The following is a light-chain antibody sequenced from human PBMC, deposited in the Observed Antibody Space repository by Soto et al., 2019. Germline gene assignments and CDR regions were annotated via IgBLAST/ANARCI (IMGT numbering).Light chain of an antibody. V-gene: IGLV1-51*01. J-gene: IGLJ2*01. CDR1: SSNIGNNY. CDR2: DND. Sequence: QSVLTQSPSVSAAPGQKVTISCSGSSSNIGNNYVFWYQQLPGTAPKLLIYDNDKRPSGIPDRFSGSKSGTSATLGITGLQTGGEADYYCATWDRSLSVGVFGGGTQLTVL. CDR3: ATWDRSLSVGV.